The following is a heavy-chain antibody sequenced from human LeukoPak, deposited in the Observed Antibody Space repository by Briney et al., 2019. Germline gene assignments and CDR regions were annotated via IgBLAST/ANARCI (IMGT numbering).Heavy chain of an antibody. D-gene: IGHD2-15*01. J-gene: IGHJ4*02. CDR2: IKQDGSDK. CDR1: GFTFSSYW. V-gene: IGHV3-7*03. Sequence: GGSLSLSCAVSGFTFSSYWMSWVRQAREKGLEWVANIKQDGSDKYYVDSVKGRFTISRDNAKNSLYLQMNSLRAEDTAVYYCARSLGYCSGGSCFPFDYWGQGTLVTVSS. CDR3: ARSLGYCSGGSCFPFDY.